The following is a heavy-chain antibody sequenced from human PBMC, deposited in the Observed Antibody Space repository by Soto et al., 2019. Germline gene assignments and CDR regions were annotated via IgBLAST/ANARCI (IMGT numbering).Heavy chain of an antibody. CDR3: ARAGWSNSWYFAD. D-gene: IGHD6-13*01. V-gene: IGHV4-59*01. CDR1: DGSISGYY. J-gene: IGHJ4*02. Sequence: PSETLSFTCTVSDGSISGYYWSLIRQRPGKGLECIWYIFYSGITNYNPSLKSRVTISVDTSKNQFSLNLSSVTAADTAVYYCARAGWSNSWYFADWGQGSFVTLSS. CDR2: IFYSGIT.